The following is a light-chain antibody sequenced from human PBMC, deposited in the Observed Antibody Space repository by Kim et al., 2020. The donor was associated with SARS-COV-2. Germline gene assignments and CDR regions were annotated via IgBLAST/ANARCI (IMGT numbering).Light chain of an antibody. CDR1: SSDVGAYNF. J-gene: IGLJ3*02. CDR2: DVS. CDR3: SSFTSSSTWV. V-gene: IGLV2-14*04. Sequence: GHSNTISGTGTSSDVGAYNFVSWYQQHPGRAPKLMIYDVSERPSGISNRFSGSKSGNTASLTISGLQAEDEADYHCSSFTSSSTWVFGGGTQLTVL.